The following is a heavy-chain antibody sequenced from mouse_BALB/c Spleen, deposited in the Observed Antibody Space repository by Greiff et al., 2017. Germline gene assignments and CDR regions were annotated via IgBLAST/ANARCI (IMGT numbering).Heavy chain of an antibody. CDR3: ARLDGYYEAY. D-gene: IGHD2-3*01. CDR1: GFSLTSYG. V-gene: IGHV2-9*02. J-gene: IGHJ3*01. Sequence: VKVMESGPGLVAPSQSLSITCTVSGFSLTSYGVHWVRQPPGKGLEWLGVIWAGGSTNYNSALMSRLSISKDNSKSQVFLKMNSLQTDDTAMYYCARLDGYYEAYWGQGTLVTVSA. CDR2: IWAGGST.